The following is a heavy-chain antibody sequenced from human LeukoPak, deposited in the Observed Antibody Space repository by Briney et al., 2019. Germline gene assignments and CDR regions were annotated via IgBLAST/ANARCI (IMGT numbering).Heavy chain of an antibody. CDR1: GYTFTSYY. J-gene: IGHJ6*03. CDR3: ARDGLDVVGATYYYYMDV. Sequence: ASVKVSCKASGYTFTSYYMHWVRQAPGQGLEWMGIINPSGGSTSYAQKFQGRVTMTRDTSTSTAYMELSSLRSEDTAVYYCARDGLDVVGATYYYYMDVWGKGTTVTVSS. CDR2: INPSGGST. V-gene: IGHV1-46*01. D-gene: IGHD1-26*01.